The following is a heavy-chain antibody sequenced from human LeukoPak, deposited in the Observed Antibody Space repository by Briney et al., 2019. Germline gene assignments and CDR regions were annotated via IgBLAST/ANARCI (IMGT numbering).Heavy chain of an antibody. CDR1: GGSFSGYY. CDR2: INHSGST. D-gene: IGHD2-2*02. V-gene: IGHV4-34*01. Sequence: SETLSLTCAVYGGSFSGYYWSWLRQPPGKGLEWIGEINHSGSTNYNPSLKSRVTISVDTSKNQFSLKLSSVTAADTAVYYCARGSGFRFYIVVVPAAIHPYYFDYWGQGTLVTVSS. CDR3: ARGSGFRFYIVVVPAAIHPYYFDY. J-gene: IGHJ4*02.